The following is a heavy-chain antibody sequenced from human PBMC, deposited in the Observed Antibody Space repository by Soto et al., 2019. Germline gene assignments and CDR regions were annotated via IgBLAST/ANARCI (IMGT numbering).Heavy chain of an antibody. CDR3: ARELGYCSSTSCYKGYYGMDV. D-gene: IGHD2-2*02. Sequence: QLQLVESGGGVVQPGRSLRLSCAASGFTFSSYGMHWVRQAPGKGLEWVAVIWYDGSNKYYADSVKGRFIISRDNSKNTLSLQMHSLRAEDTAVYYCARELGYCSSTSCYKGYYGMDVWGPGTTVTVS. V-gene: IGHV3-33*01. CDR1: GFTFSSYG. J-gene: IGHJ6*02. CDR2: IWYDGSNK.